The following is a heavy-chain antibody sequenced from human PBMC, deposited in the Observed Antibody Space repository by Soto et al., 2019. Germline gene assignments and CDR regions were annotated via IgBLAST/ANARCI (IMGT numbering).Heavy chain of an antibody. CDR1: GGSVSSDYW. Sequence: QVQLQESGPGVVKPSGTLSLTCAVSGGSVSSDYWWSWVRLPPGKGLEWIGEIYHSGRTNYNPSLKSRLTVSLDKSKTQLSLMLSSLTVVDSAVYYCVRARPCYGRDCGYWGRGTVVTVSS. V-gene: IGHV4-4*02. J-gene: IGHJ4*02. CDR3: VRARPCYGRDCGY. CDR2: IYHSGRT. D-gene: IGHD1-26*01.